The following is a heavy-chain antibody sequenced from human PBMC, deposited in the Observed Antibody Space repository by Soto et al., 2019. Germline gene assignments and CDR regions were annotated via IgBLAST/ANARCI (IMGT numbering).Heavy chain of an antibody. J-gene: IGHJ6*02. D-gene: IGHD3-3*01. CDR3: ARDRYSYYDFWSGSLPYYYYGMDV. CDR2: ISYDGSDK. V-gene: IGHV3-30*03. CDR1: GFTFSSYG. Sequence: GGSLRLSCAASGFTFSSYGMHWVRQAPGKGLEWVAVISYDGSDKYYADSANGRFTISRDNSRNTLYLQMNSLRPEDTAVYYCARDRYSYYDFWSGSLPYYYYGMDVWGQGTTVTVSS.